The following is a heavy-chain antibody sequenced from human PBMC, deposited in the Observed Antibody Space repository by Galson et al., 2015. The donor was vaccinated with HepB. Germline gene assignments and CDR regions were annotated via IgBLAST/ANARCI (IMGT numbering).Heavy chain of an antibody. D-gene: IGHD3-16*01. CDR2: TSAYNGNS. J-gene: IGHJ4*02. CDR3: ARAYVGDFDY. CDR1: GYTFTSYG. V-gene: IGHV1-18*01. Sequence: SVKVSCKASGYTFTSYGISWVRQAPGQGLEWMGWTSAYNGNSNYAQKLQGRVTMTTDTSTNTAYMELRTLRSDDTAVYYCARAYVGDFDYWGQGTLVTVSS.